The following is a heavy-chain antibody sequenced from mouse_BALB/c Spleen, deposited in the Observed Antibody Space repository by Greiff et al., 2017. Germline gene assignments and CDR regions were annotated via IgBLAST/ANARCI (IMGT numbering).Heavy chain of an antibody. CDR2: IDTSDSYT. Sequence: QVQLQQPGAELVMPGASVKMSCKASGYTFTDYWMHWVKQRPGQGLEWIGAIDTSDSYTSYNQKFKGKATLTVDESSSTAYMQLSSLTSEDSAVYYCARSGITPYAMDYWGQGTSVTVSS. V-gene: IGHV1-69*01. CDR3: ARSGITPYAMDY. J-gene: IGHJ4*01. D-gene: IGHD1-1*01. CDR1: GYTFTDYW.